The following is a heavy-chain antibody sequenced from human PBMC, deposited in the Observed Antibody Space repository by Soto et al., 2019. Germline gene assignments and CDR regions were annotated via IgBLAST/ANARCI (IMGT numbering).Heavy chain of an antibody. V-gene: IGHV3-23*01. Sequence: PGESLKISCAASGFTFSSYAMSWVRQAPGKGLEWVSAISGSGGSTYYADSVKGRFTISRDNSKNTLYLQMNSLRAEDTAVYYCAKETSYCSSTSCSVPNWFDPWGQGTLVTVSS. CDR3: AKETSYCSSTSCSVPNWFDP. CDR1: GFTFSSYA. CDR2: ISGSGGST. D-gene: IGHD2-2*01. J-gene: IGHJ5*02.